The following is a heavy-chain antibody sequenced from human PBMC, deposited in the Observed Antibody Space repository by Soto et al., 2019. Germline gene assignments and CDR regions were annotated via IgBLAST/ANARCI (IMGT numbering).Heavy chain of an antibody. CDR1: GFTFSSYG. D-gene: IGHD3-10*01. CDR3: AKDTSGSGSYYPGWFVW. Sequence: QVQLVESGGGVVQPGRSLRLSCAASGFTFSSYGMHWVRQAPGKGLEWVAVISYDGSNKYYADSVKGRFTISRDNSKNTLYLQMNSLRAEDTAVYYCAKDTSGSGSYYPGWFVWWGQGTLVTVSS. J-gene: IGHJ4*02. V-gene: IGHV3-30*18. CDR2: ISYDGSNK.